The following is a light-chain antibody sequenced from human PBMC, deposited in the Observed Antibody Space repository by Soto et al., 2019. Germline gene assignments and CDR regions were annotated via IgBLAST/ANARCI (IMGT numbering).Light chain of an antibody. J-gene: IGLJ1*01. Sequence: APKHPASVCGSPCQSINISCNRPSSGVGGYNYVSWYQQHPGKAPKLMIYDVSNRPSGVSNRFSGSKSGNTASLTISGLQSEDEADYYCSSYTSSSTLNCVFGTATKVTGL. V-gene: IGLV2-14*01. CDR1: SSGVGGYNY. CDR2: DVS. CDR3: SSYTSSSTLNCV.